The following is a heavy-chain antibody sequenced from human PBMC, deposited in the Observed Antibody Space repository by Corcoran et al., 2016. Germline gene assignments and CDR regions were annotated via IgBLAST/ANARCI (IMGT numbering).Heavy chain of an antibody. CDR2: ISYDGSNK. V-gene: IGHV3-30*18. CDR3: AKGGGKGRLDPFDC. D-gene: IGHD1-26*01. Sequence: QVQLVESGGGVVQPGRSLRLSCAASGFTFSSYGMHWVRQAPGKGLEWVAVISYDGSNKYYADSVKGRFTISRDNYKNTLYLQMNSLRAEDTSVYYCAKGGGKGRLDPFDCWGQGTLVTVSS. J-gene: IGHJ4*02. CDR1: GFTFSSYG.